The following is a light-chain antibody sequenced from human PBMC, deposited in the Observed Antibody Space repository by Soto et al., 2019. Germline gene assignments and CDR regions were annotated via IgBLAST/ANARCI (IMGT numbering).Light chain of an antibody. CDR3: NSYAGSNNWV. CDR2: EVS. CDR1: SSDIGGYNY. V-gene: IGLV2-8*01. J-gene: IGLJ3*02. Sequence: QSVLTQPPSASGSPGQSVTISCTGTSSDIGGYNYVSWYQQHPGKAPKLTISEVSKRPSGVPDRFSGSKSGNTASLTVSGLQAEDEADYYCNSYAGSNNWVFGGGTKVTVL.